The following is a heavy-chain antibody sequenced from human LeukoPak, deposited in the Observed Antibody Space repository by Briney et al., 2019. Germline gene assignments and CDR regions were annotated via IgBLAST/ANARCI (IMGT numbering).Heavy chain of an antibody. CDR1: GYTFTSYG. J-gene: IGHJ4*02. D-gene: IGHD6-13*01. V-gene: IGHV1-8*03. CDR3: ARGLRSHIAAAGKRYYFDY. Sequence: ASVKVSCKASGYTFTSYGISWVRQATGQGLEWMGWMNPNSGNTGYAQKFQGRVTITRNTSISTAYMELSSLRSEDTAVYYCARGLRSHIAAAGKRYYFDYWGQGTLVTVSS. CDR2: MNPNSGNT.